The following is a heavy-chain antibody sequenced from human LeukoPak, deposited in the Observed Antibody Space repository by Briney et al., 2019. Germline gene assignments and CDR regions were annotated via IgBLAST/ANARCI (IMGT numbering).Heavy chain of an antibody. CDR2: VSVEGIGR. V-gene: IGHV3-30*09. CDR3: ATVTKVDFDY. Sequence: GGSLRLSCAASGFTFSSYTFYWFRQAPGKGLEWVASVSVEGIGRYFPGSVEGRFAISRDDSKKSVFLQMSNVRPEDTALYFCATVTKVDFDYWGQGTLVTVSS. D-gene: IGHD4-11*01. J-gene: IGHJ4*02. CDR1: GFTFSSYT.